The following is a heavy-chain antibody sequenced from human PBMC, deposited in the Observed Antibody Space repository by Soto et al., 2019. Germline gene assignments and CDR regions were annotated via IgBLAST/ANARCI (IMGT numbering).Heavy chain of an antibody. Sequence: SLRLSCAASGFIFRTYGMHWVRQAPGKGLEWVALILNDGSSEYYADSVKGRFTISRDNSKNMLYLQMNSLRVEDTAMYYCANGRYSSPPGMDVWGQGTTVTVSS. D-gene: IGHD2-15*01. J-gene: IGHJ6*02. CDR2: ILNDGSSE. CDR1: GFIFRTYG. CDR3: ANGRYSSPPGMDV. V-gene: IGHV3-30*18.